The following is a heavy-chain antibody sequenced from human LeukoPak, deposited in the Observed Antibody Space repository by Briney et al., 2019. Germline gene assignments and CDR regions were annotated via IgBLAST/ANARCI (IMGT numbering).Heavy chain of an antibody. CDR2: IGTHGTTT. Sequence: PGGSLRLSCAASGFTFSSYAMTWVRQAPGKGLEWVSSIGTHGTTTYYADSVKGRFTISRDDSKNTLYLQMYSLRAEDTAVYYCAKAPSSWYREYFDYWGQGTLVTVSS. CDR1: GFTFSSYA. D-gene: IGHD6-13*01. J-gene: IGHJ4*02. V-gene: IGHV3-23*01. CDR3: AKAPSSWYREYFDY.